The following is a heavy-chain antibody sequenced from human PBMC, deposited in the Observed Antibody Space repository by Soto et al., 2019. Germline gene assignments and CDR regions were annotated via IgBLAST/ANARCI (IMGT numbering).Heavy chain of an antibody. CDR3: ARGGGPYVWFDP. V-gene: IGHV1-69*13. D-gene: IGHD3-10*02. Sequence: ASVKVSCKDSGGLFSSFAISWVRQAPGQGLEWMGGIIPVFGTTNYAQKFQGRVTITADESTNTAYMELSSLTSDDTAMYYCARGGGPYVWFDPWGQGTLVTVSS. J-gene: IGHJ5*02. CDR1: GGLFSSFA. CDR2: IIPVFGTT.